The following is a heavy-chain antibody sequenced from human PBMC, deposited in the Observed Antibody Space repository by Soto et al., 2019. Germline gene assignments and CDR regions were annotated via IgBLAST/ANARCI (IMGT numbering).Heavy chain of an antibody. D-gene: IGHD4-17*01. Sequence: SETLSLTCTVSGGSITSYYWSWIRQPPGKGLEWIGYIYYSGSTNYNSSLKSRATISVDTSKNQCSLRLTSVTAADTAVYYCATLSVATVTPFFDYWGQGTLVTVSS. CDR1: GGSITSYY. V-gene: IGHV4-59*01. CDR2: IYYSGST. CDR3: ATLSVATVTPFFDY. J-gene: IGHJ4*02.